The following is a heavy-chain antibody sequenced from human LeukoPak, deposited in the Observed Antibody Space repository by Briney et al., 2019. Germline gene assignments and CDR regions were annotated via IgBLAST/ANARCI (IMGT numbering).Heavy chain of an antibody. J-gene: IGHJ4*02. CDR1: DRSISSSSYY. CDR3: ARENSGSYREFDY. Sequence: PSETLSLTCTVSDRSISSSSYYWGWIRQPPGKGLEWIGSIYYSGSTNYNASLKSRVSMSVDTSKNQFSLKLSSVTAADTAVFYCARENSGSYREFDYWGQGTLVTVSS. D-gene: IGHD1-26*01. CDR2: IYYSGST. V-gene: IGHV4-39*07.